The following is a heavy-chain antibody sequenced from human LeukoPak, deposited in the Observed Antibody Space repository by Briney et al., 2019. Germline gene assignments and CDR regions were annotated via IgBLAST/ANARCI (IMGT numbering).Heavy chain of an antibody. CDR1: GGSISSYY. CDR2: IYTSGNT. Sequence: PSETLSLTCTVSGGSISSYYWSWIRQPAGKGLEWIGRIYTSGNTNYSPSLKSRVTMSVDTSKNQFSLKLDSVTAADTAVYYCARSPYCTNGLCYLKYYFDYWGQGTLVTVSS. CDR3: ARSPYCTNGLCYLKYYFDY. V-gene: IGHV4-4*07. D-gene: IGHD2-8*01. J-gene: IGHJ4*02.